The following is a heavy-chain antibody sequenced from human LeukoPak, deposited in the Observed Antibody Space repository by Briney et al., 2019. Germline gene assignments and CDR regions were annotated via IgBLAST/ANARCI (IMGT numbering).Heavy chain of an antibody. D-gene: IGHD4-11*01. V-gene: IGHV4-59*01. J-gene: IGHJ3*02. CDR3: ARERGGDYSDAFDI. Sequence: SETLSLTCTASDDSISNYFWSWIRQPPGKGLEWIGYIFYSVSTSYNPSLKSRVTISVDTSKNQFSLKLSSVTAADTALYYCARERGGDYSDAFDIWGQGTMVTVSS. CDR1: DDSISNYF. CDR2: IFYSVST.